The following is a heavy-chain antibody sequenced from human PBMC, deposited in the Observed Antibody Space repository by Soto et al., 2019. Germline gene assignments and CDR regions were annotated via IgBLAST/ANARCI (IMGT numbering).Heavy chain of an antibody. V-gene: IGHV1-69*13. CDR1: GVTFSSYA. Sequence: SVKVSCKASGVTFSSYAISWVRQAPGQGLEWVGGIIPIFGTANYAQKFQGRVTITADESTSTAYMELSSLRSEDTAVYYCAKAVADPYNWFDPWGQGTLVTVSS. J-gene: IGHJ5*02. CDR2: IIPIFGTA. CDR3: AKAVADPYNWFDP. D-gene: IGHD6-19*01.